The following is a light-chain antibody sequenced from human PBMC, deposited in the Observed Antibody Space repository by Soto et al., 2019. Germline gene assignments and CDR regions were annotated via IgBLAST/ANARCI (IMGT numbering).Light chain of an antibody. Sequence: DIVITQTPLSLTVTPGDPASISCRSSQSLLDSDDGNTYLDWYLQKPGQSPQLLIYTVSYRASGVPDRFSGSGSGTAFTLKISRVEAEDVGVYYCMKRIEFPLTFGGGTKVDIK. CDR2: TVS. CDR1: QSLLDSDDGNTY. CDR3: MKRIEFPLT. V-gene: IGKV2-40*01. J-gene: IGKJ4*01.